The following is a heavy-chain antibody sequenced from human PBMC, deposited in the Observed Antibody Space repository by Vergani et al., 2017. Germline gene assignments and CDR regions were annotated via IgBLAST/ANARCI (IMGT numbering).Heavy chain of an antibody. CDR2: LFSNDEK. V-gene: IGHV2-26*01. D-gene: IGHD3-22*01. CDR1: GFSLSTSGVG. CDR3: ARIRLDYDSSGYLYYFDY. Sequence: QITLKESGPTLVKPTQTLTLTCTFSGFSLSTSGVGVGWIRQPPGKALEWLAHLFSNDEKSYSTSLKSRLTISKDTSKSQVVLTMTNMDPVDTATYYCARIRLDYDSSGYLYYFDYWGQGTLVTVSS. J-gene: IGHJ4*02.